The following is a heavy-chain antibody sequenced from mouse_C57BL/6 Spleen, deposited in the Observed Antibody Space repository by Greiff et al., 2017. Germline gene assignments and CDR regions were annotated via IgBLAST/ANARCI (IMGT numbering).Heavy chain of an antibody. J-gene: IGHJ2*01. CDR1: GYTFTSYW. D-gene: IGHD1-1*01. V-gene: IGHV1-52*01. Sequence: QVQLQQPGAELVRPGSSVQLSCKASGYTFTSYWMHWVKQRPIQGLEWIGNIDPSDSETHYNQKFKDKATLTVDKSSSTAYMQLSSLTSEDSAVYYCARGGSNLYYFDYWGQGTTLTVSS. CDR2: IDPSDSET. CDR3: ARGGSNLYYFDY.